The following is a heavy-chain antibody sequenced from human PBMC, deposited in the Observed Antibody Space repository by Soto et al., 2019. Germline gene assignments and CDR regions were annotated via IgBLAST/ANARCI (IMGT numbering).Heavy chain of an antibody. J-gene: IGHJ4*02. Sequence: GGSLRLSCAASGFTFSSYSMNWVRQAPGKGLEWVSSISSSSSYIYYADSVKGRFTISRDNAKNSLYLQMNSLRAEDTAVYYCARDPQWLDHHFDYWGQGTLVTVSS. CDR2: ISSSSSYI. CDR1: GFTFSSYS. V-gene: IGHV3-21*01. CDR3: ARDPQWLDHHFDY. D-gene: IGHD6-19*01.